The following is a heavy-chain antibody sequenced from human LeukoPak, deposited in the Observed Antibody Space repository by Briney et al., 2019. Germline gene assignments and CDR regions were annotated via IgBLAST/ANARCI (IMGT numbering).Heavy chain of an antibody. CDR1: GXSFTSYC. CDR3: ARHAAGTDYFDY. V-gene: IGHV5-10-1*01. D-gene: IGHD6-13*01. CDR2: IDPSDSYT. Sequence: GESLRISCKGSGXSFTSYCISWVRQMPGKGLEWMGSIDPSDSYTNYSPSFQGLVTISADKSISTAYLQWSSLKASDTAMYYCARHAAGTDYFDYWGQGTLVTVSS. J-gene: IGHJ4*02.